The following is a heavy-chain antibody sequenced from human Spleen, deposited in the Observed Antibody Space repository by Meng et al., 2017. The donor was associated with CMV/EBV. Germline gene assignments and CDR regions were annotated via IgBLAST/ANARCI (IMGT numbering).Heavy chain of an antibody. Sequence: GESLKISCTASGFMLRRYWMTWVRQAPGKGPEWVANLNEDGSERHYVDSVRGRFTISRDNAKNSLDPQTNSQRAEDTAVYYYVKLFDYWGQGTLVTVSS. J-gene: IGHJ4*02. D-gene: IGHD3-10*01. CDR2: LNEDGSER. CDR3: VKLFDY. V-gene: IGHV3-7*01. CDR1: GFMLRRYW.